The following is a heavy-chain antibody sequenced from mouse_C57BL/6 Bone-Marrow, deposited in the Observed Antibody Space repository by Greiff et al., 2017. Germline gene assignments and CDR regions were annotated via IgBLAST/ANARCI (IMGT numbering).Heavy chain of an antibody. CDR1: GFSLTSYG. V-gene: IGHV2-2*01. CDR3: ARNYYGSIYWYFDV. Sequence: VQLQQSGPGLVQPSQSLSITCTVSGFSLTSYGVHWVRQSPGKGLEWLGVIWSGGSTDYNAAFISRLSISKDNSKSQVFFKMNSLQADDTAIYNCARNYYGSIYWYFDVWGTGTTVTVSS. CDR2: IWSGGST. D-gene: IGHD1-1*01. J-gene: IGHJ1*03.